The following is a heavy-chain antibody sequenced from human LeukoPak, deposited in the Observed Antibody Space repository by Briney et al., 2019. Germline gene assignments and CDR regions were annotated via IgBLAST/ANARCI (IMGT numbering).Heavy chain of an antibody. CDR2: INWNGGST. Sequence: GGSLRLSCAASGFTFDDYGVSWVRQAPGKGLEWVSGINWNGGSTAYADSVKGRFTISRDNSKNTLYLQMNSLRAEDTAVYYCAKATRAGTLDYWGQGTLVTVSS. CDR1: GFTFDDYG. D-gene: IGHD6-19*01. V-gene: IGHV3-20*04. J-gene: IGHJ4*02. CDR3: AKATRAGTLDY.